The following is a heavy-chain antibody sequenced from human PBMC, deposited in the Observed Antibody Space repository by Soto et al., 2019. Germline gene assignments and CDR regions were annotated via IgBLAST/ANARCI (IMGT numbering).Heavy chain of an antibody. D-gene: IGHD3-3*01. CDR2: IYYSGST. CDR3: ARDIYYDFWSGHYGMDV. V-gene: IGHV4-59*01. J-gene: IGHJ6*02. CDR1: GGSISSYY. Sequence: PSETLSLTCTVSGGSISSYYWSWIRQPPGKGLEWIGYIYYSGSTNYNPSLKSRVTISVDTSKNQFSLKLSSVTAADTAVYYCARDIYYDFWSGHYGMDVWGQGTTVTVSS.